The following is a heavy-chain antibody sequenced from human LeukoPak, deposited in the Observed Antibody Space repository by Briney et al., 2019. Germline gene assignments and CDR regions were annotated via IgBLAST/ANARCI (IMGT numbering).Heavy chain of an antibody. Sequence: GASAKVSCKAFGYNLTSYYMHWVRQAPGQRLEWMGIIKSSGGTTSYTQNFQGKVTMPSDTSTSTVYVELSSLKAENTAVYYCARDHGGLVADRRLYNWFDPWGQGTLVTVSS. CDR3: ARDHGGLVADRRLYNWFDP. V-gene: IGHV1-46*01. CDR2: IKSSGGTT. D-gene: IGHD2/OR15-2a*01. CDR1: GYNLTSYY. J-gene: IGHJ5*02.